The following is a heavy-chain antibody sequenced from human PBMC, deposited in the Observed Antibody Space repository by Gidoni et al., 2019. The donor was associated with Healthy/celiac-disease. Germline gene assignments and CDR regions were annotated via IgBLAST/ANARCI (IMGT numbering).Heavy chain of an antibody. CDR2: IRSKADGGTT. J-gene: IGHJ4*02. CDR1: GFTFGDYA. Sequence: EVQLVESGGGLVQPGRSLRLSCTASGFTFGDYAMSWFRQAPGKGLEWVGFIRSKADGGTTEYAASVKGRFTISRDDSKSIAYLQMNSLKTEDTAVYYCTSPQLGYCSGGSCYPRWGQGTLVTVSS. V-gene: IGHV3-49*03. CDR3: TSPQLGYCSGGSCYPR. D-gene: IGHD2-15*01.